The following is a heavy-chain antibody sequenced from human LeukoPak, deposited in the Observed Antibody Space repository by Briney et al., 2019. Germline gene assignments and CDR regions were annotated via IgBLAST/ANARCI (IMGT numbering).Heavy chain of an antibody. V-gene: IGHV3-30*18. Sequence: GGSLRLSCAASGFTFSGYGMHWVRQAPGKGLEWVAVISYDGSNKYYADSVKGRFTISRDNSKNTLYLQMNSLRAEDTAVYCCAKDYETNFDYWGQGTLVTVSS. J-gene: IGHJ4*02. CDR2: ISYDGSNK. CDR1: GFTFSGYG. D-gene: IGHD3-16*01. CDR3: AKDYETNFDY.